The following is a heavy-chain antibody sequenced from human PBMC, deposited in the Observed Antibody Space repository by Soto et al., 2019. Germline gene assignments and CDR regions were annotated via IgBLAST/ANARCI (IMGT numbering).Heavy chain of an antibody. D-gene: IGHD3-22*01. V-gene: IGHV3-11*01. CDR1: GFTFSTYY. Sequence: GGSLRLSCAASGFTFSTYYMSWIRQAPGKGLEWISYISSDGNIIYFANSVKGRFTISRDNAKNSLYLQMNSLRAEDTAMYYCARDVGADYSDSRGSIPHLDSWGQGSLVTVSS. CDR2: ISSDGNII. J-gene: IGHJ4*02. CDR3: ARDVGADYSDSRGSIPHLDS.